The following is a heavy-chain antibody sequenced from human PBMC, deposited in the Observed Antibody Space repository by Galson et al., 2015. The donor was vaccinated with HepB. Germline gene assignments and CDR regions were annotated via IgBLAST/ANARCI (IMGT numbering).Heavy chain of an antibody. CDR3: ARDVTGEWYFDL. Sequence: LSLTCTVSGGSISGYYWSWIRQPPGKGLEWIGYTYYSGSTNNNPSLKSRATISRDTSKNQFSLRLSSVTAADTAVYYCARDVTGEWYFDLWGRGTLVTVSS. CDR1: GGSISGYY. CDR2: TYYSGST. V-gene: IGHV4-59*01. D-gene: IGHD7-27*01. J-gene: IGHJ2*01.